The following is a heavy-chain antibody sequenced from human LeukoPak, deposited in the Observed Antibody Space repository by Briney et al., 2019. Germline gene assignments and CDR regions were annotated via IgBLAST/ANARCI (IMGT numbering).Heavy chain of an antibody. Sequence: GGSLRLSCAASGFTFSSYGMSWVRQAPGKGLEWVSAISGSGGSTYYADSVKGRFTISRDNSKNTLYLQMNSLRAEDTAVYYCAKDIGSSGWYSADDYWGQGTLVTVSS. CDR1: GFTFSSYG. CDR3: AKDIGSSGWYSADDY. J-gene: IGHJ4*02. CDR2: ISGSGGST. D-gene: IGHD6-19*01. V-gene: IGHV3-23*01.